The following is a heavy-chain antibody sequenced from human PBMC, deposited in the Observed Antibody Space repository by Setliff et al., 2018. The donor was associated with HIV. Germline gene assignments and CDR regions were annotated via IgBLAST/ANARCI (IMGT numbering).Heavy chain of an antibody. Sequence: ASVKVSCKASGYSFSSYGISWVRQAPGQGLEWMGWISAYNGNTNYAQKLQGRVTMTTDTSTSTSYMELRSLRSDDTAVYYCARDRQQWLVYFDYWGQGTLVTVSS. CDR3: ARDRQQWLVYFDY. J-gene: IGHJ4*02. D-gene: IGHD6-19*01. CDR2: ISAYNGNT. CDR1: GYSFSSYG. V-gene: IGHV1-18*01.